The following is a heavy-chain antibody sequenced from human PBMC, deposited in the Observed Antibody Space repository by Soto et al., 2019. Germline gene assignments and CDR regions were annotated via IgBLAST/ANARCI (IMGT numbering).Heavy chain of an antibody. CDR1: GFTFSNYW. Sequence: VGSLRLSCAASGFTFSNYWMSWVRQAPGKGLEWVANIKQDGSESNYADSVKGRFAISRDNAENSLYLQMTSLRAEDTAVYYCASARHIGPWGQGTLVTVSS. J-gene: IGHJ5*02. CDR2: IKQDGSES. CDR3: ASARHIGP. D-gene: IGHD2-21*01. V-gene: IGHV3-7*01.